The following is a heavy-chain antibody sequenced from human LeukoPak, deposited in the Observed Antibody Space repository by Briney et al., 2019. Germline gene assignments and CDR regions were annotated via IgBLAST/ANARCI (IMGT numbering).Heavy chain of an antibody. V-gene: IGHV1-2*02. CDR1: GYTFTGYY. Sequence: ASVKVSCKASGYTFTGYYMHWVRQAPGQGLEWMGWINPNSGGTNYAQKFQGRVTMTRDTSISTAYMELSRLRSDDTAVYYCARDRGYRSSTSCYTTFDYWGQGTLVTVSS. CDR3: ARDRGYRSSTSCYTTFDY. J-gene: IGHJ4*02. CDR2: INPNSGGT. D-gene: IGHD2-2*02.